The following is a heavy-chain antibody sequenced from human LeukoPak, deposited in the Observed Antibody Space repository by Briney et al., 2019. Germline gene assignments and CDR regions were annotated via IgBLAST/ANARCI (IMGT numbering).Heavy chain of an antibody. J-gene: IGHJ4*02. D-gene: IGHD2/OR15-2a*01. V-gene: IGHV4-39*01. CDR3: ARQASGMFYNQDPHYFDY. CDR2: IYYSGST. CDR1: GGSISSSSYY. Sequence: SETLSLTCTVSGGSISSSSYYWGWIRQPPGKGLEWIGSIYYSGSTYYNPSLKSRVTISVDTSKNQFSLKLSSVTAADTAVYYCARQASGMFYNQDPHYFDYWGQGTLVTVSS.